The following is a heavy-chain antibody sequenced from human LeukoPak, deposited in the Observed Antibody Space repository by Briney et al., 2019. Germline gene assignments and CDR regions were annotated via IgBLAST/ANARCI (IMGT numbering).Heavy chain of an antibody. CDR2: ISSNGGST. CDR1: GFTFSSYA. Sequence: GGSLRLSCAASGFTFSSYAMHWVRQAPGKGLEYVSAISSNGGSTYYANSVKGRFTISRDNSKNTLYLQMNSLRAEDTAVYYCARANTYDSNYYYGMDVWGQGTTVTVSS. J-gene: IGHJ6*02. CDR3: ARANTYDSNYYYGMDV. V-gene: IGHV3-64*01. D-gene: IGHD5-12*01.